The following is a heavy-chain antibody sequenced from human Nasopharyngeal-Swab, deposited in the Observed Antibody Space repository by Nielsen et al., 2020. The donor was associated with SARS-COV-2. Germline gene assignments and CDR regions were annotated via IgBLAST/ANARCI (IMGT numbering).Heavy chain of an antibody. CDR2: IYYSGST. CDR1: GGSISSYY. J-gene: IGHJ4*02. Sequence: SETLSLTCTVSGGSISSYYWSWIRQPPGKGLEWIGYIYYSGSTNYNPSLKSRVTISVDTSKNQFSLKLSSVTAADTAVYYCARKGGVVGAASRDNYFDYWGQGTLVTVSS. CDR3: ARKGGVVGAASRDNYFDY. V-gene: IGHV4-59*08. D-gene: IGHD1-26*01.